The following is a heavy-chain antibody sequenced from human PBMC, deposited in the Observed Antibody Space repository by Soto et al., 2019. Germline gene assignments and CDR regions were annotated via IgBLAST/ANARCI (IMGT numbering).Heavy chain of an antibody. CDR2: INSDGSIT. CDR3: ARDIEYCSGNTCSLNDAFEI. CDR1: GFTFNNYW. V-gene: IGHV3-74*01. Sequence: EVQLVESGGGLVQPGGSLRLSCAASGFTFNNYWMHWVRQAPGKGLVWVSRINSDGSITSYADSVKGRFTISRDNAKNTLFLQMNSLRAEDAALYYCARDIEYCSGNTCSLNDAFEIWGQGTVVTVSS. J-gene: IGHJ3*02. D-gene: IGHD2-15*01.